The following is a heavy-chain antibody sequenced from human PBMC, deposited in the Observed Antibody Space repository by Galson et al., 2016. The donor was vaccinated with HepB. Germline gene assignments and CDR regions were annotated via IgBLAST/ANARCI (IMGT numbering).Heavy chain of an antibody. CDR3: ARDRGGGAPKLVIFDY. V-gene: IGHV3-21*01. J-gene: IGHJ4*02. CDR2: ISYSSSYM. D-gene: IGHD3-16*01. Sequence: SLRLSCAASGFTFSSYSMHWVRHAPGKGLEWVSSISYSSSYMPYADAVKGRFTISRDNAKNSLYLQMNSLGAEDTAVYFCARDRGGGAPKLVIFDYWGQGTLVTVSS. CDR1: GFTFSSYS.